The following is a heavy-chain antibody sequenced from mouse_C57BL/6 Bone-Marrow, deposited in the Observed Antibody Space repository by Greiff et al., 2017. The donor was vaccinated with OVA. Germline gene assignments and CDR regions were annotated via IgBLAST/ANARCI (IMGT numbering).Heavy chain of an antibody. D-gene: IGHD1-1*02. CDR3: AKRYGAWFAY. J-gene: IGHJ3*01. CDR2: ISSGSSTI. CDR1: GFTFSDYG. V-gene: IGHV5-17*01. Sequence: EVQLVESGGGLVKPGGSLKLSCAASGFTFSDYGMHWVRQAPEKGLEWVVYISSGSSTIYYADTVKGRFTISRDNAKNTLFLQMTSLRSEDTAMYYCAKRYGAWFAYWGQGTLVTVSA.